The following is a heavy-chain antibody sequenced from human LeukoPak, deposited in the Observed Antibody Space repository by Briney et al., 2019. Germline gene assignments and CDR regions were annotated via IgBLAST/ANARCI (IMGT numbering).Heavy chain of an antibody. CDR1: GGSISNGDYY. J-gene: IGHJ4*02. Sequence: KPSQTLSLTCNVSGGSISNGDYYWSWIRQPRGKGLEWIGYIYYGGSAYYNPSLKSRVTISVDTSKNQFSLNLTSMTAADTAVYYCAREPGSSSWFDYWGQGTLVTVSS. CDR2: IYYGGSA. V-gene: IGHV4-30-4*08. CDR3: AREPGSSSWFDY. D-gene: IGHD6-13*01.